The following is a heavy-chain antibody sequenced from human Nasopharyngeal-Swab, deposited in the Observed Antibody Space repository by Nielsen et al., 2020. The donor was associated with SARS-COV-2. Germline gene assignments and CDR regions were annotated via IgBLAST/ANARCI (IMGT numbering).Heavy chain of an antibody. CDR3: AKPHLLYYDWLLFDY. J-gene: IGHJ4*02. Sequence: GESLKISCAGSAFTFSHYAMSWVRQAPGKGLEWVAAISSSGDNTYYADSVKGRFTISRDNPKNTLYLQMNSLRAEDTAVYYCAKPHLLYYDWLLFDYWGQGTLVTVSS. CDR1: AFTFSHYA. D-gene: IGHD3-9*01. V-gene: IGHV3-23*01. CDR2: ISSSGDNT.